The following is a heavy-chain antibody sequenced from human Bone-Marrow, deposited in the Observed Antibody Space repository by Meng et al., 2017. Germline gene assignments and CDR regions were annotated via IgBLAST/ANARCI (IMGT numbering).Heavy chain of an antibody. CDR1: GFTFDDYA. V-gene: IGHV3-9*01. CDR2: ISWNSGSI. Sequence: LKISCAAAGFTFDDYAMHWVRQAPGKGLEWVSGISWNSGSIGYADSVKGRFTISRDNAKNTLYLQMNSLRAEDTAVYYCARAGYYYDSSGYYNWGQGTLVTVSS. CDR3: ARAGYYYDSSGYYN. D-gene: IGHD3-22*01. J-gene: IGHJ4*02.